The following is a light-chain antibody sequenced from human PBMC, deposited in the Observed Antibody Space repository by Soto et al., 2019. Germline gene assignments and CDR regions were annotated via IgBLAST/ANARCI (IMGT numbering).Light chain of an antibody. CDR2: GSA. CDR3: QQYHNWPA. J-gene: IGKJ1*01. V-gene: IGKV3-15*01. Sequence: EIVMTQSPATLSVSPGERATLSCRASQSGFSSLAWFQQRPGQAPRLLIYGSATRATGIPARFSGSGSGTEFTLTISSLQSEDSAVYYCQQYHNWPAFGQGTKVDIK. CDR1: QSGFSS.